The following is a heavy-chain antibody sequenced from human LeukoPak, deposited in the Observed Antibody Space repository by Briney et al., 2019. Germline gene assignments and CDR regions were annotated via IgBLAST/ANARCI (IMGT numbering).Heavy chain of an antibody. Sequence: PGGSLRLSCAASGFTFDDYAMHWVRQAPGKGLEWVSLISGDGGSTYYADSVKGRFTISRDNSKNSLYLQMNSLRTEDTALYYCAKDEMVRGVIIRNPLSRPAYGTDVWGQGTTVTVSS. D-gene: IGHD3-10*01. V-gene: IGHV3-43*02. CDR1: GFTFDDYA. CDR2: ISGDGGST. CDR3: AKDEMVRGVIIRNPLSRPAYGTDV. J-gene: IGHJ6*02.